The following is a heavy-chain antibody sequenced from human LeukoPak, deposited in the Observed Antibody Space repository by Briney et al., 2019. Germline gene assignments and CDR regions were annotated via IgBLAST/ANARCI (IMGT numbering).Heavy chain of an antibody. J-gene: IGHJ5*02. CDR3: ARDSSIMITFGGVIVENWFDP. D-gene: IGHD3-16*02. V-gene: IGHV1-3*01. CDR2: INAGNGNT. Sequence: GASVKVSCKASGYTFTSYAMHWVRQAPGQRLEWMGWINAGNGNTKYSQKFLGRVTITRDTSASTAYMELSSLRSEDTAVYYCARDSSIMITFGGVIVENWFDPWGQGTLVTVSS. CDR1: GYTFTSYA.